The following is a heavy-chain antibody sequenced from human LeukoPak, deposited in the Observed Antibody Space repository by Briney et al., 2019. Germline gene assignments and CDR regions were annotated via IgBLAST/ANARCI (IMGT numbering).Heavy chain of an antibody. CDR3: ASVIAVAVPYYFDE. D-gene: IGHD6-19*01. CDR2: IYYSGNT. V-gene: IGHV4-59*12. CDR1: GGSISSYY. Sequence: SETLSLTCTVSGGSISSYYWSWIRQPPGKGLEWIGYIYYSGNTYYNPSLKSRVTVSVDTSKNQFSLKLNSVTAADTAVYYCASVIAVAVPYYFDEWGQGTLVTVSS. J-gene: IGHJ4*02.